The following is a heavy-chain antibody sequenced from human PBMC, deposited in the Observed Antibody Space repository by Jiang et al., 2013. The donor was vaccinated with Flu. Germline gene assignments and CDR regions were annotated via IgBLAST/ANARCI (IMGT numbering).Heavy chain of an antibody. Sequence: PGLVKPSETLSLTCSVSGASVSISSYYWTWIRQPPGKGLEWIGYIYYSGSPNYNPSLKSRVTMSVDTSKNQFSLKLSSVTAADTALYYCARGGFGDPDYYFDYWGQGTLGTVSS. J-gene: IGHJ4*02. CDR2: IYYSGSP. V-gene: IGHV4-61*01. CDR3: ARGGFGDPDYYFDY. CDR1: GASVSISSYY. D-gene: IGHD3-10*01.